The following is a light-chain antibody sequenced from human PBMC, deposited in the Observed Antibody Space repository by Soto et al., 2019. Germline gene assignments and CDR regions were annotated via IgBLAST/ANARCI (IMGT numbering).Light chain of an antibody. CDR2: GAS. Sequence: EIVMTQSPATLSVSPGERATLSCRASQSVSRNLAWYQQKPGQAPRLLIYGASTRATGIPARFSGSGSGTEFTLTISILQSEDFAVYYCQQYNNWRSLTFGGGTKVEIK. V-gene: IGKV3-15*01. CDR1: QSVSRN. J-gene: IGKJ4*02. CDR3: QQYNNWRSLT.